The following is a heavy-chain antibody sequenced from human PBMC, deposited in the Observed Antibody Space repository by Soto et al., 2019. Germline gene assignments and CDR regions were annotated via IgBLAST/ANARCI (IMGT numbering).Heavy chain of an antibody. J-gene: IGHJ4*02. CDR1: GGSFSGYY. CDR2: INHSGST. V-gene: IGHV4-34*01. CDR3: ARSPIVVVTARRHFDY. Sequence: QVQLQQWGAGLLKPSETLSLTCAVYGGSFSGYYWSWIRQPPGKGLEWIGEINHSGSTNYNPSLKGRYTISGDTSKNQCSLKLSSVTAADTAVYYCARSPIVVVTARRHFDYWGQGTLVTVSS. D-gene: IGHD2-21*02.